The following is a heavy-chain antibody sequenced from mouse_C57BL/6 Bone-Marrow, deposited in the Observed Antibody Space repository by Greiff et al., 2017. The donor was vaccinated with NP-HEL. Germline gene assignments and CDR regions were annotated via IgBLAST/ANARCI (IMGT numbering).Heavy chain of an antibody. D-gene: IGHD3-2*02. V-gene: IGHV1-69*01. CDR1: GYTFTSYW. CDR2: IDPSDSYT. J-gene: IGHJ2*01. Sequence: VQLQQPGAELVMPGASVKLSCKASGYTFTSYWMHWVKQRPGQGLEWIGEIDPSDSYTNYNQKFKGKSTLTVDKSSSTAYMQLSSLTSEDSAVYYCARGGDSSGYDFDYWGQGTTLTVAS. CDR3: ARGGDSSGYDFDY.